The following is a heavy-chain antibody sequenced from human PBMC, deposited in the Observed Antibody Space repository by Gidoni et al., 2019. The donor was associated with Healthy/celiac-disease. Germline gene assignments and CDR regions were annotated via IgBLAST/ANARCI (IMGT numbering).Heavy chain of an antibody. CDR2: ISYDGSNK. J-gene: IGHJ6*02. Sequence: QVQLVESGGGVVQPGRSLRLSCAASGFTFSSYAIHWVRQAPGKGLEWVAVISYDGSNKYYADSVKGRFTISRDNSKNTLYLQMNSLRAEDTAVYYCARLRYSSGWYGSGYYGMDVWGQGTTVTVSS. V-gene: IGHV3-30-3*01. D-gene: IGHD6-19*01. CDR1: GFTFSSYA. CDR3: ARLRYSSGWYGSGYYGMDV.